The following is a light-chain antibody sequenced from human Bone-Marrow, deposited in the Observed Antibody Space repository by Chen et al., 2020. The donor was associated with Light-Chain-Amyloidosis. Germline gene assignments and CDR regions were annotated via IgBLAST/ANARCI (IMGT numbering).Light chain of an antibody. J-gene: IGLJ1*01. CDR3: SSYTITNTLV. CDR2: EVT. V-gene: IGLV2-14*01. Sequence: QSARTQPASVSGSPGRSITISCTGTSSDVGGDNLVSWYQQHPDKAPKLMIYEVTNRPSWVPYRFSGSKSDNTAALTISGLPTQDDADYFCSSYTITNTLVFGSGTRVTVL. CDR1: SSDVGGDNL.